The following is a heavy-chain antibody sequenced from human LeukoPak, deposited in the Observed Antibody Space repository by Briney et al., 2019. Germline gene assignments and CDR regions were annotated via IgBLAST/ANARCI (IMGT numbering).Heavy chain of an antibody. CDR2: IKQDGSAK. D-gene: IGHD5-12*01. Sequence: GGSXRXSXVXXGFXFSKYWMTWVRQAPGKGLAWGANIKQDGSAKYYMDSVKGRFAISRDNAKNSLYLRMNSLGAEDTAVYYCARVNPLVAPGALDIWGQGTMVAVSS. J-gene: IGHJ3*02. V-gene: IGHV3-7*01. CDR1: GFXFSKYW. CDR3: ARVNPLVAPGALDI.